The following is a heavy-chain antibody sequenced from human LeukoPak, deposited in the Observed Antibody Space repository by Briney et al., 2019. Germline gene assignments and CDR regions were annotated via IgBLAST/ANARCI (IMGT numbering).Heavy chain of an antibody. V-gene: IGHV4-30-2*01. D-gene: IGHD7-27*01. CDR3: ARGSGAAPVLFNYYYYYMDV. J-gene: IGHJ6*03. Sequence: SETLSLTCAVSGGSVSSGGYSWSCIRQPPGKGLECIGFISHSGGTYYRSSLKSRVTISIDRSKNQFSLKLTSVTAADTAVYYCARGSGAAPVLFNYYYYYMDVWGKGTTVTVSS. CDR2: ISHSGGT. CDR1: GGSVSSGGYS.